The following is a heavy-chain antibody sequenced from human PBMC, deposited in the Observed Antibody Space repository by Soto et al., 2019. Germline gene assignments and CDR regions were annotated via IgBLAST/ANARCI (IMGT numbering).Heavy chain of an antibody. V-gene: IGHV4-59*01. CDR2: LYYSGNT. CDR1: GGSISPFY. D-gene: IGHD2-15*01. CDR3: ARVGGVAASTFDY. Sequence: SETLSLTCTVSGGSISPFYWSWVRQPPGKGLEWIGYLYYSGNTNYNPSPKSRVTISVDASKNQVSLRLTSVTAADTAVYYCARVGGVAASTFDYWGQGTVVTV. J-gene: IGHJ4*02.